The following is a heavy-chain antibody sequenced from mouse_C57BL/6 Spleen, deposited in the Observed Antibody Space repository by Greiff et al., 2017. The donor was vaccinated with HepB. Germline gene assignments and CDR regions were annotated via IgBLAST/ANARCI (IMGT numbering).Heavy chain of an antibody. V-gene: IGHV5-17*01. CDR3: ARNYGSRYYFDY. J-gene: IGHJ2*01. D-gene: IGHD1-1*01. CDR2: ISSGSSTI. Sequence: EVKLVESGGGLVKPGGSLKLSCAASGFTFSDYGMHWVRQAPEKGLEWVAYISSGSSTIYYADTVKGRFTISRDNAKNTLFLQMTSLRSEDTAMYYWARNYGSRYYFDYWGQGTTLTVSS. CDR1: GFTFSDYG.